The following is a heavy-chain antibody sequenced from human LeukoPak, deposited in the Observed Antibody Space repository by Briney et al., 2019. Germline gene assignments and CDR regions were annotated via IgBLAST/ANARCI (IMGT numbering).Heavy chain of an antibody. CDR2: IYYSGST. CDR1: GDSISSSSYY. V-gene: IGHV4-39*01. D-gene: IGHD6-13*01. Sequence: SETLSLTCIVSGDSISSSSYYWGWIRQPPGKGLGYIGNIYYSGSTYYNPSLKSRVTISVDTSKNQFSLKLTSVTAADTAFYYCARNGPSSSSFPGGAFDIWGQGTMVTVSS. J-gene: IGHJ3*02. CDR3: ARNGPSSSSFPGGAFDI.